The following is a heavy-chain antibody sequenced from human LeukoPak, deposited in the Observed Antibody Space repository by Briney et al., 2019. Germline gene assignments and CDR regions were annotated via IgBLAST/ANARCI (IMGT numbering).Heavy chain of an antibody. CDR1: GGSISSGGYY. D-gene: IGHD2-2*01. CDR2: IYYSGST. V-gene: IGHV4-31*03. CDR3: ARWAFIVAPATSHWFDP. Sequence: KPSETLSLTCTVSGGSISSGGYYWSWIRQHPGKGLEWIGYIYYSGSTYYNPSLKSRVTISVDTSKNQFSLKLSSVTAADTAVYYCARWAFIVAPATSHWFDPWGQGTLVTVSS. J-gene: IGHJ5*02.